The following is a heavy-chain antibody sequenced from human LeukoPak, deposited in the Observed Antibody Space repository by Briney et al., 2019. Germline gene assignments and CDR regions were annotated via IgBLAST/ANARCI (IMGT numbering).Heavy chain of an antibody. V-gene: IGHV4-59*08. CDR1: GGSFSGYY. J-gene: IGHJ4*02. Sequence: KASETLSLTCAVYGGSFSGYYWSWIRQPPGKGLEWIGYIYYSGSTNYNPSLKSRVTISVDTSKNQFSLKLSSVTAADTAVYYCARLRKQDYYDSSGYLDYWGQGTLVTVSS. D-gene: IGHD3-22*01. CDR2: IYYSGST. CDR3: ARLRKQDYYDSSGYLDY.